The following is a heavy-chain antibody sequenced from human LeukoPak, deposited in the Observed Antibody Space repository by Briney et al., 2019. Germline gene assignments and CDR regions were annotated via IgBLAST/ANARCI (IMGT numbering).Heavy chain of an antibody. D-gene: IGHD2-21*02. V-gene: IGHV1-46*01. Sequence: ASVKVSCKASGHTFTRDYMRWVRQAPGQGLEWMGIINPSGGSTSYAQKFQGRVTMTRDTSTSTVYMELSSRRSHGLAVYSCARKSCGGDCYAGNDYWGQGTLVAVSS. CDR3: ARKSCGGDCYAGNDY. CDR2: INPSGGST. CDR1: GHTFTRDY. J-gene: IGHJ4*02.